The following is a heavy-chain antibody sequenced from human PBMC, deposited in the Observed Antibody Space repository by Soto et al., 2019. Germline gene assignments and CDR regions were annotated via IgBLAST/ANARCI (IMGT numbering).Heavy chain of an antibody. V-gene: IGHV1-2*04. Sequence: QVQLVQSGAEVKKPGASVKVSCKASGYTFTGYYMHWVRPAPGQGLEWMGWINPNSGGTNYAQKFQGWVTMTRDTSISTAYMELSRLRSDDTAVYYCARSPGGVLTAMYYFDDWCQGTLVTVSS. J-gene: IGHJ4*02. D-gene: IGHD2-21*02. CDR3: ARSPGGVLTAMYYFDD. CDR2: INPNSGGT. CDR1: GYTFTGYY.